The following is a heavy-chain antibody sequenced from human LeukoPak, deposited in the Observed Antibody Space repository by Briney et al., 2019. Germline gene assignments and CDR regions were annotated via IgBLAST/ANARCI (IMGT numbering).Heavy chain of an antibody. D-gene: IGHD2-15*01. CDR3: ARPLGYCSDSRCPQSWFDP. CDR2: INHNGRT. CDR1: GGSFSGYY. V-gene: IGHV4-34*01. Sequence: PSETLSLTCAVSGGSFSGYYWTWIRQPPGKELEWIGEINHNGRTNYNPSLKSRIIMSVDTSKNQFSLKLSSVTAADTAVYYCARPLGYCSDSRCPQSWFDPWGQGTLVTVSS. J-gene: IGHJ5*02.